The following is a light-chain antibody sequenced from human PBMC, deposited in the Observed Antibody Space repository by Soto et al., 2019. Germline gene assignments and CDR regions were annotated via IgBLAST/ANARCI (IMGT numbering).Light chain of an antibody. CDR1: SSDIGAYNF. J-gene: IGLJ2*01. Sequence: QSALTQPASVSGSPGQSITISCTGTSSDIGAYNFVSWYQQHPGKAPKLMLYDVNIRPSGVSNRFSGSKSGNTASLTISGLQAEDEADYYCTSWTTSTTMICGGGTKLNVL. V-gene: IGLV2-14*03. CDR2: DVN. CDR3: TSWTTSTTMI.